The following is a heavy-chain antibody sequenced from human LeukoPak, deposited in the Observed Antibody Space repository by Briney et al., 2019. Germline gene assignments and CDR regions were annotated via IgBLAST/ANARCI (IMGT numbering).Heavy chain of an antibody. CDR1: GFTFSSYA. J-gene: IGHJ6*02. CDR3: AKDQDWGAHGHGMDV. Sequence: GGSLRLSCAASGFTFSSYAMHWVRQAPGKGLEWVAVISYDGSNKYYADSVKGRFTISRDNSKNTLYLQMNSLRAEDTAVYYCAKDQDWGAHGHGMDVWGQGTLVTVSS. D-gene: IGHD3-16*01. CDR2: ISYDGSNK. V-gene: IGHV3-30-3*01.